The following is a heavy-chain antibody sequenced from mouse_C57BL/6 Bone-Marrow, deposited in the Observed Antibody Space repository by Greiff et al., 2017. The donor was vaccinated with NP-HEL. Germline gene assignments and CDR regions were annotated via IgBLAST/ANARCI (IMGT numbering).Heavy chain of an antibody. J-gene: IGHJ2*01. CDR1: GYTFTDYY. CDR2: INPNNGGT. Sequence: EVQLQQSGPELVKPGASVKISCKASGYTFTDYYMNWVKQSHGKSLEWIGDINPNNGGTSYNQKFKGKATLTVDKSSSTAYMELRSLTSEDSAVYYCARGDYYYGSSYASWGQGTTLTVSS. V-gene: IGHV1-26*01. CDR3: ARGDYYYGSSYAS. D-gene: IGHD1-1*01.